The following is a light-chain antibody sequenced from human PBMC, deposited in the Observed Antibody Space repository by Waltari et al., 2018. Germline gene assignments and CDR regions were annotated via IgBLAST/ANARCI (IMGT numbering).Light chain of an antibody. CDR3: QHFSSIPYS. J-gene: IGKJ2*03. Sequence: DIQMTQYPSSLSASVGARVTITCQVSQDIKHYLTWYQKKPGKAPKLLIYDASNLETGVPSRFSGTGSGIYFTLTLAGLQPEDIATYFCQHFSSIPYSFGQGTKLEIK. V-gene: IGKV1-33*01. CDR1: QDIKHY. CDR2: DAS.